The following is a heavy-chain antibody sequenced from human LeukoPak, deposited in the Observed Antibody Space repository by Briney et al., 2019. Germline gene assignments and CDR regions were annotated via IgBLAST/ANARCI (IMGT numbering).Heavy chain of an antibody. D-gene: IGHD5-12*01. CDR3: ARASGYGGAYFDY. V-gene: IGHV4-30-2*01. Sequence: PSETLSLTCAVSGRSISSGGYSWSWIRQPPGKGLEWIGYIYHSGSTYYNPSLKSRVTISVDRSKNQFSLKLSSVTAADTAVYYCARASGYGGAYFDYWGQGTLVTVSS. J-gene: IGHJ4*02. CDR1: GRSISSGGYS. CDR2: IYHSGST.